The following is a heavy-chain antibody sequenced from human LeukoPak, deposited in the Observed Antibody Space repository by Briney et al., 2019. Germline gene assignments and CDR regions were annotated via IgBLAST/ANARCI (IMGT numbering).Heavy chain of an antibody. J-gene: IGHJ6*02. Sequence: SETLSLTCAVYGGSFSGYYWSWIRQPPGKGLEWIGEINHSGSTNYNPSLKSRVTISVDTSKNQFSLKLSSVTVADTAVYYCASGAVLVGYYYGMDVWGQGTTVTVSS. V-gene: IGHV4-34*01. D-gene: IGHD1-26*01. CDR1: GGSFSGYY. CDR3: ASGAVLVGYYYGMDV. CDR2: INHSGST.